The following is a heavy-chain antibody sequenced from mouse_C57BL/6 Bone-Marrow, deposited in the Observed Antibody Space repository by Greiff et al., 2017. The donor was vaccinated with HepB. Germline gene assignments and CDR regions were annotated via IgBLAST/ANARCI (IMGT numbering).Heavy chain of an antibody. CDR2: IYPGNSDT. J-gene: IGHJ3*01. D-gene: IGHD2-12*01. CDR1: GYTFTSYW. Sequence: EVQLQQSGTVLARPGASVKMSCKTSGYTFTSYWMHWVKQRPGQGPEWIGAIYPGNSDTSYNQKFKGKAKLTAVTSASTAYMELSSLTNEDSAVYYGTRTCDSYSWFAFGGQGTLVTVSA. CDR3: TRTCDSYSWFAF. V-gene: IGHV1-5*01.